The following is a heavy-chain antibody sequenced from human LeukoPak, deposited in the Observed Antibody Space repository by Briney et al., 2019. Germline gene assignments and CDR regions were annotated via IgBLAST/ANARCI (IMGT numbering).Heavy chain of an antibody. CDR2: ISSTSSII. J-gene: IGHJ3*02. V-gene: IGHV3-48*02. Sequence: GGSLRLSCATSGFTFDDYAMHWVRQAPGKGLEWVSYISSTSSIISYADSVKGRFTISRDNAKNSLYLQMNSLRDEDTAVYYCVRESSYAFNIWGQGTMVTVSS. CDR1: GFTFDDYA. CDR3: VRESSYAFNI.